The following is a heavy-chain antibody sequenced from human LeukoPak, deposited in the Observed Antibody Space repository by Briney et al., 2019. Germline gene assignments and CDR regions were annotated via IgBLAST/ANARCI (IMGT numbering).Heavy chain of an antibody. V-gene: IGHV3-21*06. Sequence: GGSLRLSCAASGFTFSSYSMNWVRQAPGKGLEWVSSISSSSSYIYCADSVKGRFTISRDNAKNSLYLQMNSLRAEDTAVYYCARDRSTNSYAEYFFDYWGQGTLVTVSS. D-gene: IGHD5-18*01. CDR3: ARDRSTNSYAEYFFDY. CDR2: ISSSSSYI. J-gene: IGHJ4*02. CDR1: GFTFSSYS.